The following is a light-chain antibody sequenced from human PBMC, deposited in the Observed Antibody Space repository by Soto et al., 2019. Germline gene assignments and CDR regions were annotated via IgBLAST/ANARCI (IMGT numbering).Light chain of an antibody. CDR2: EVN. V-gene: IGLV2-23*02. J-gene: IGLJ2*01. CDR1: SSDVGGYNY. Sequence: QSALTQPASVSGSPGQSITISCTGTSSDVGGYNYVSWYQQHPGKAPKLMIYEVNKRPSGVFNRFSGSKSGNTASLTISGLQAEDEGDYYCCSYAGSSTQIFGGGTKVTVL. CDR3: CSYAGSSTQI.